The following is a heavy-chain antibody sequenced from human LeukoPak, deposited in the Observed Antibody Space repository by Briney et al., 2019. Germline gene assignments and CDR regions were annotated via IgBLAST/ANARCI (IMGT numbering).Heavy chain of an antibody. CDR3: ATLGYCSSTSCLGNDY. J-gene: IGHJ4*02. D-gene: IGHD2-2*01. CDR2: FDPEDGET. V-gene: IGHV1-24*01. Sequence: ASVKVSCKVSGYTLTELSMHWVRQAPGKGLEWMGGFDPEDGETIYAQKFQGRVTMTEDTSTDTAYMELSSLRSEDTAVYYCATLGYCSSTSCLGNDYWGQGTLVTVSS. CDR1: GYTLTELS.